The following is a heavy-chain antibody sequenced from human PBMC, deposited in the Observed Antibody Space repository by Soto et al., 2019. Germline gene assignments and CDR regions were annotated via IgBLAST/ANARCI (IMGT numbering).Heavy chain of an antibody. CDR2: IHSDGSST. J-gene: IGHJ3*02. CDR3: IRDFGEVGSTAAFDI. V-gene: IGHV3-74*01. D-gene: IGHD1-26*01. CDR1: GLPFSRFW. Sequence: EVQLVESGGGLVQPGGSLRLSCEASGLPFSRFWMHWVRQAPGKGLVWVANIHSDGSSTSYADFVKGRFTISRDNAKNTVYLQMNSPRAEDTAMYYCIRDFGEVGSTAAFDIWGHGTMVTV.